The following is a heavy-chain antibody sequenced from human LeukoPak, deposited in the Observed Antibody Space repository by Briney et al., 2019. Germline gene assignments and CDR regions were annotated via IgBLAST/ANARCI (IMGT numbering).Heavy chain of an antibody. J-gene: IGHJ3*02. CDR1: GFTFDDYA. D-gene: IGHD6-19*01. CDR2: ISWNSGSI. V-gene: IGHV3-9*01. Sequence: GRSLRLSCAASGFTFDDYAMHWVRQAPGKGLEWVSGISWNSGSIGYADSVKGRFTISRDNAKNSLYLQMNSLRAEDTALYYCAKDMGQWLHSGAFDIWGQGTMVTVSS. CDR3: AKDMGQWLHSGAFDI.